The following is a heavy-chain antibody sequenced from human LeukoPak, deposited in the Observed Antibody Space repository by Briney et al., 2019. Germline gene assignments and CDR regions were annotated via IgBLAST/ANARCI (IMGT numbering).Heavy chain of an antibody. J-gene: IGHJ3*02. CDR1: GFTFRSYA. CDR2: IYNSGST. CDR3: ARAAFRGMEGYNKRAFDI. V-gene: IGHV4-59*12. Sequence: PGGSLRLSCAASGFTFRSYAMSWIRQPPGKGLGWIGYIYNSGSTNYNPSLKSRVTISVDTSKNQFSLKLSSVTAADTAVYYCARAAFRGMEGYNKRAFDIWGQGTMVTVSS. D-gene: IGHD5-24*01.